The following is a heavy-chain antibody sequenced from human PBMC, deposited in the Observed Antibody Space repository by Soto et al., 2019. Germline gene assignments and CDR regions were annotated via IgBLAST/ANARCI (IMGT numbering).Heavy chain of an antibody. CDR1: GFTFSNHG. CDR3: VRDRGWSRSRYFDS. Sequence: QVQSVEFGGGVVQPGTSLRLSCAVSGFTFSNHGMHWVRQAPGKGLEWVAFISYDVLNKNYAISLKGRFTISRDNFKDTLFLQMNALRGDDMAVYYCVRDRGWSRSRYFDSWGEGTLVTVCS. D-gene: IGHD2-15*01. V-gene: IGHV3-33*01. CDR2: ISYDVLNK. J-gene: IGHJ4*02.